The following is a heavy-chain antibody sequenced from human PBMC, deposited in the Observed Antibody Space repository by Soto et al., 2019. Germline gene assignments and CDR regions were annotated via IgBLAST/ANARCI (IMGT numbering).Heavy chain of an antibody. CDR1: GGSISSSSYY. D-gene: IGHD6-6*01. CDR2: IYYSGST. V-gene: IGHV4-39*07. CDR3: AREVSSSSSRSGIDY. J-gene: IGHJ4*02. Sequence: SETLSLTCTVSGGSISSSSYYWGWIRQPPGKGLEWIGSIYYSGSTYYNPSLKSRVTISVATSKNQFSLKLSSVTAADTAVYYCAREVSSSSSRSGIDYWGQGTLVTVSS.